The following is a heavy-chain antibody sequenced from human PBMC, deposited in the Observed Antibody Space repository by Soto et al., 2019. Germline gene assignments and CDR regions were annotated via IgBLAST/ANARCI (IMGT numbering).Heavy chain of an antibody. J-gene: IGHJ6*03. Sequence: GGSLRLSCAASGFTFSSYWMHWVRQAPGKGLVWVSRINSDGSSTSYVDSVKGRFTISRDNAKNTLYLQMNSLRAEDTAVYYCAREKITMVRGVINGPTHYYYYYYMDVWGKGTTVTVSS. CDR2: INSDGSST. V-gene: IGHV3-74*01. CDR3: AREKITMVRGVINGPTHYYYYYYMDV. D-gene: IGHD3-10*01. CDR1: GFTFSSYW.